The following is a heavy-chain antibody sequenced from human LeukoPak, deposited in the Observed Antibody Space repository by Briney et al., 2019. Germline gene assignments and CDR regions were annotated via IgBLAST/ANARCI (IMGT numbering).Heavy chain of an antibody. CDR1: GFTVSSNY. D-gene: IGHD1-26*01. CDR3: ARERPGVGATNFDY. J-gene: IGHJ4*02. CDR2: IYSGGTT. V-gene: IGHV3-53*01. Sequence: GGSLRLSCATSGFTVSSNYMSWVRQAPGRGLEWVSVIYSGGTTYYADSVKGRFTVSRDSSKNTLYLQMNSLRAEDTAVYYCARERPGVGATNFDYWGQGTLVTVSS.